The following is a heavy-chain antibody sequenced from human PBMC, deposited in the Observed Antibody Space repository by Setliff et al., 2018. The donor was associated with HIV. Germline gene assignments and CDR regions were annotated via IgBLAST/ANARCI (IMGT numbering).Heavy chain of an antibody. J-gene: IGHJ5*02. D-gene: IGHD3-22*01. CDR3: AREETRYYDSSGYYGSNWFDP. Sequence: SVKVSCKASGGTFSSYAFNWVRQAPGQGPEWMGGIIPIFGTANYAQKFQGRVTITADESTSTAYMELSSLRSEDTAVYYCAREETRYYDSSGYYGSNWFDPWGQGTLVTVSS. CDR1: GGTFSSYA. V-gene: IGHV1-69*13. CDR2: IIPIFGTA.